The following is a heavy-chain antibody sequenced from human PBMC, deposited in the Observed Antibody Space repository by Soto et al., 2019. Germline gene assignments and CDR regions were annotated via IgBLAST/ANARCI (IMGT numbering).Heavy chain of an antibody. D-gene: IGHD6-13*01. CDR1: GGSISSGGYY. CDR2: IYYSGST. J-gene: IGHJ3*02. Sequence: SETLSLTCTVSGGSISSGGYYWSWIRQHPGKGLEWIGYIYYSGSTYYNPSLKSRVTISVDTSKNQFSLKLSSVTAADTAVYYCARDSDGSPLPDAFDIWGQGTMVTVSS. V-gene: IGHV4-31*03. CDR3: ARDSDGSPLPDAFDI.